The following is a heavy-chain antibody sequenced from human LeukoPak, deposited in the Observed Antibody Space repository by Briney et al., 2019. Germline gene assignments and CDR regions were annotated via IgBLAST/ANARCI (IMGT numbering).Heavy chain of an antibody. V-gene: IGHV3-23*01. CDR1: GFTLSDYG. D-gene: IGHD5-18*01. CDR2: ISGSGGNT. Sequence: GGSLRLSCVASGFTLSDYGMSWVRPAPGRGLEWVAGISGSGGNTYYSDSAKGRCTISRDNSNATLYLQMTSPEAEDTAVYYCAKGAASRGYTYVANWGQGTLVTVSS. J-gene: IGHJ4*02. CDR3: AKGAASRGYTYVAN.